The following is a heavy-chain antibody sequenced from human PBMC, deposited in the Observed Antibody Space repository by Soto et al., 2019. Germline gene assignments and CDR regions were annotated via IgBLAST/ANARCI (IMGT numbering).Heavy chain of an antibody. CDR1: GDTFTTYT. CDR2: IVPILGAG. CDR3: AREGEGIPAHRY. Sequence: QVQLVQSGAEVKKPGSSVKVSCKASGDTFTTYTINWVRQAPGQGLEWMGGIVPILGAGNYAQKFQGRVTITADRTTTTAYLDLSSLRSDDTAVYSCAREGEGIPAHRYWGQGTLVTVSS. J-gene: IGHJ4*02. V-gene: IGHV1-69*06. D-gene: IGHD3-16*01.